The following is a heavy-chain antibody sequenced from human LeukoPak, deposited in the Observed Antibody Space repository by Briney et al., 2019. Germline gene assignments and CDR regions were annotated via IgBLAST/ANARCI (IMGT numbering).Heavy chain of an antibody. J-gene: IGHJ6*02. V-gene: IGHV1-2*04. CDR1: GYTFTGYY. Sequence: ASVKVSCKASGYTFTGYYMHWVRQAPGQGLEWMGWINPNSGGTNYAQKFQGWVTMTRDTSISTAYMELSRLRSDDTAVYYCARGRIQGLVHYGMDVWGQGTTVTVSS. CDR3: ARGRIQGLVHYGMDV. CDR2: INPNSGGT. D-gene: IGHD6-19*01.